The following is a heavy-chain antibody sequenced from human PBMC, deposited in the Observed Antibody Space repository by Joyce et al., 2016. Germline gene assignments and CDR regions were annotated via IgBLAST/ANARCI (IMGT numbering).Heavy chain of an antibody. CDR2: ITGRGGST. J-gene: IGHJ4*02. Sequence: EVQLLESGGGFVQPGGSLRLSCAASGFTFDSYAMSWVRQAPGKGLELVSTITGRGGSTDYAASVEGRFTISRDNSENTLYLQMHSLRVEDTAVYYCAKEGYYPLDYWGQGTLVTVSP. V-gene: IGHV3-23*01. D-gene: IGHD3-3*01. CDR3: AKEGYYPLDY. CDR1: GFTFDSYA.